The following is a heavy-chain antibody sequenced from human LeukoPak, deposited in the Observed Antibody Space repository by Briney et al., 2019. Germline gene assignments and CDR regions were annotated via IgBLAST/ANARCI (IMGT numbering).Heavy chain of an antibody. V-gene: IGHV1-2*02. D-gene: IGHD6-13*01. CDR2: INPKSGGT. J-gene: IGHJ5*02. CDR1: GYTFTGYY. Sequence: ASVKVSCKASGYTFTGYYMHWVRQAPGQGLEWMGWINPKSGGTNYAQNFQGRVTMTRDTSISTAYMELSRLRSDDTAVYYCARDRARAAAGTRGFDPWGQGTLVTVSS. CDR3: ARDRARAAAGTRGFDP.